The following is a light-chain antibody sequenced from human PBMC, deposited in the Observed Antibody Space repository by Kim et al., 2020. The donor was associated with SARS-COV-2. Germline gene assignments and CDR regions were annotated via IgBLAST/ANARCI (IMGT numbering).Light chain of an antibody. CDR3: QQRANWPPLT. CDR1: QRITTY. V-gene: IGKV3-11*01. Sequence: SPGERAPLSCRASQRITTYLAWYQQKPGQAPRLLIYDASSRATGVPARFSGSGSGTDFTLTISSLEPEDFAVYYCQQRANWPPLTFGGGTKVDIK. CDR2: DAS. J-gene: IGKJ4*01.